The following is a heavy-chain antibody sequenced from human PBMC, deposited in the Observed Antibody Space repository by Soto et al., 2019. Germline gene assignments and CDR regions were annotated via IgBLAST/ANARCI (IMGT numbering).Heavy chain of an antibody. V-gene: IGHV1-18*01. CDR1: GYTFASYA. Sequence: GASVKVSCKASGYTFASYAISWMRQAPGQGLEWMGWISAYNGNTNYAQKLQGRVTMATDTSTSTAYMELRSLRSDDTAVYYCARDPPPPDYRGQGTLVTVSS. CDR2: ISAYNGNT. J-gene: IGHJ4*02. CDR3: ARDPPPPDY.